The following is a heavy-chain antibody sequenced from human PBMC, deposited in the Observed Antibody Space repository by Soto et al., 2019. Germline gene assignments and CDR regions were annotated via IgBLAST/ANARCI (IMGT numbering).Heavy chain of an antibody. CDR3: ARTGGYARRPPDY. Sequence: QVQLHESGPGLVKPSETLSLTCTVSGDSMAPYYWTWVRQPPGRGLEWIGYTYSSGTTNYNPSLKSRVTISIDTSKNQCSLRLSSITAADTAVYYCARTGGYARRPPDYWGRGTLVTVSS. D-gene: IGHD3-16*01. CDR1: GDSMAPYY. J-gene: IGHJ4*02. CDR2: TYSSGTT. V-gene: IGHV4-59*01.